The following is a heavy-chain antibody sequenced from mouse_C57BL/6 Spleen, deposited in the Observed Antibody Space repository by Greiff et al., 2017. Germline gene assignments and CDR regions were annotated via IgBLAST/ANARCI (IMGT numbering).Heavy chain of an antibody. CDR2: INPSSGYT. D-gene: IGHD1-1*01. J-gene: IGHJ2*01. Sequence: QVQLQQSGAELAKPGASVKLSCKASGYTFTSYWMHWVKQRPGQGLEWIGYINPSSGYTKYNQKYKDKATLTAEKSSRTAYMQLSSLTYEDSAVYYCAKTLYGSSYGFDYWGQGTTLTVSS. CDR3: AKTLYGSSYGFDY. CDR1: GYTFTSYW. V-gene: IGHV1-7*01.